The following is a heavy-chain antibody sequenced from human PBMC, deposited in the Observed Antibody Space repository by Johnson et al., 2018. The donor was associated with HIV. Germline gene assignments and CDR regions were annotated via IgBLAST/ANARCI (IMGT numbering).Heavy chain of an antibody. D-gene: IGHD6-6*01. Sequence: VQVVESGGGVVQPGRSLRLSCAASGFTFSSYGMHWVRQAPGKGLEWVAVIWYDGSNKYYGDSVTGRFTISRDNFKNTLYLQMNSLRAEDTAVYYCATLEYSSSPGGYGAFDIWGQGTMVTVSS. CDR2: IWYDGSNK. V-gene: IGHV3-33*01. CDR3: ATLEYSSSPGGYGAFDI. CDR1: GFTFSSYG. J-gene: IGHJ3*02.